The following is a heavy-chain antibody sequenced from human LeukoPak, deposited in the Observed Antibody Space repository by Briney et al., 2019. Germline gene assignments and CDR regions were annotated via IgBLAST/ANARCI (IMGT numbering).Heavy chain of an antibody. Sequence: GGSLRLSCAASGFTFSSHWMTWVRQAPGKGLEWVAVISYDGSNKYYADSVKGRFTISRDNSKNTLYLQMNSLRAEDTAVYYCAKDPRDYYDSSGYYSWGQGTLVTVSS. CDR3: AKDPRDYYDSSGYYS. V-gene: IGHV3-30*18. D-gene: IGHD3-22*01. CDR2: ISYDGSNK. J-gene: IGHJ4*02. CDR1: GFTFSSHW.